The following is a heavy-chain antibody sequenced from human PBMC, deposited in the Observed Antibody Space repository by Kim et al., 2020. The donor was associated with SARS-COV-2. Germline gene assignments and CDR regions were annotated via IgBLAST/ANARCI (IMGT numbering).Heavy chain of an antibody. D-gene: IGHD6-19*01. Sequence: SETLSLTCTVSGGSISSYYWSWIRQPPGKGLEWIGYIYYSGSTNYNPSLKSRVTISVDTSKNQLSLKLSSVTAADTAVYYCARLGIAVAGAAFDIWGQGTMVTVSS. CDR3: ARLGIAVAGAAFDI. CDR1: GGSISSYY. CDR2: IYYSGST. V-gene: IGHV4-59*08. J-gene: IGHJ3*02.